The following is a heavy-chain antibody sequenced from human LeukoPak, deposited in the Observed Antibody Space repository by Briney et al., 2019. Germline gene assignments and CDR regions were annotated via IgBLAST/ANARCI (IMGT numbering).Heavy chain of an antibody. J-gene: IGHJ4*02. V-gene: IGHV3-23*01. CDR2: ISGSGSSK. D-gene: IGHD4-17*01. CDR3: AKDDGYDDYVSRRGRVDD. CDR1: GFTFSSYA. Sequence: GGSLRLSCAASGFTFSSYAMSWVRQAPGKGLEWVSAISGSGSSKYYADSVKGRFTISRDNSENTLYLQMNSLRAEHTAVYYCAKDDGYDDYVSRRGRVDDWGQGTLVTVSS.